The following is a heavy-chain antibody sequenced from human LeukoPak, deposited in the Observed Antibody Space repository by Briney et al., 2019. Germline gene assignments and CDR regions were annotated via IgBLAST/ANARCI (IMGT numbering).Heavy chain of an antibody. CDR1: GFTFSSYA. Sequence: GGSLRLSCAASGFTFSSYAMSWVRQAPGKGLEWVSAISGGGGSTYYADSVKGRFTISRDNSKNTLYLQMNSLRAEDTAVYYCARDRDVWGSYSSYWGQGTLVTVSS. D-gene: IGHD3-16*01. V-gene: IGHV3-23*01. J-gene: IGHJ4*02. CDR3: ARDRDVWGSYSSY. CDR2: ISGGGGST.